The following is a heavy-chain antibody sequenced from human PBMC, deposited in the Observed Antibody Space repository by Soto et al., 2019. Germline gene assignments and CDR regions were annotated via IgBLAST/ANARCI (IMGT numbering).Heavy chain of an antibody. V-gene: IGHV3-23*01. CDR3: AREPLLTESGPGGFDS. CDR1: GFTFRNYP. J-gene: IGHJ4*02. Sequence: EVQLLESGGGLVQPGGSLRLSCAASGFTFRNYPMSWVRQAPGKGLEWVSGITFSGGSAYYADSVRGRFIISRDNSKNTVSVQMNNLRDDDTAVYYCAREPLLTESGPGGFDSWGQGVLVTVSS. D-gene: IGHD3-10*01. CDR2: ITFSGGSA.